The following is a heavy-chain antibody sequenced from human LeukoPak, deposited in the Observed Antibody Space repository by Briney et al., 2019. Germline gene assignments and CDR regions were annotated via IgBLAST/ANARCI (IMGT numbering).Heavy chain of an antibody. V-gene: IGHV4-30-2*01. D-gene: IGHD6-13*01. Sequence: SETLSLTCAVSDDSTRTNSWSWIRQTQAKGLQWIGYIDHSGRTYYNPSLKSRVTISIDRSKNRFSLKLNSMTAADTAVYFCAGGPYSSTCNYWGQGTLVTVSS. J-gene: IGHJ4*02. CDR1: DDSTRTNS. CDR2: IDHSGRT. CDR3: AGGPYSSTCNY.